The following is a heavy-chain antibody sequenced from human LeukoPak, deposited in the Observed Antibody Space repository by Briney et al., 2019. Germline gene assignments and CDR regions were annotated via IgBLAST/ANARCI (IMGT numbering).Heavy chain of an antibody. V-gene: IGHV3-23*01. CDR1: EFTFSSYG. CDR2: ISGSGGST. J-gene: IGHJ4*02. CDR3: AKDPRWSSGWPPDY. Sequence: GGCLRLSCAASEFTFSSYGMSWVRQAPGKGLEWVSSISGSGGSTYYADSVKGRFTISRDNSKNTLYLQMNSLRAEDTAIYYCAKDPRWSSGWPPDYWGQGTLVTVSS. D-gene: IGHD6-19*01.